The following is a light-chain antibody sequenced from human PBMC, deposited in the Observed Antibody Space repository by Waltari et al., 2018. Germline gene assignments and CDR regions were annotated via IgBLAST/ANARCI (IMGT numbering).Light chain of an antibody. CDR1: QSIGRA. CDR3: QRNDRLPVT. Sequence: EIVFTQSPGTLSLSQGERATLSCRASQSIGRALIWYQQKPGQAPRLLIYGASTRSTGIPDRFSGSGSGTDFSLTISRLEPEDFAVYYCQRNDRLPVTFGQGTKVEIK. V-gene: IGKV3-20*01. J-gene: IGKJ1*01. CDR2: GAS.